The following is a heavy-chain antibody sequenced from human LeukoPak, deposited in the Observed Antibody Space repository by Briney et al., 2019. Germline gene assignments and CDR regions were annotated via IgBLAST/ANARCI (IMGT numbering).Heavy chain of an antibody. CDR3: ASHYYYDTFTYYERAPG. CDR2: IIPSLDVA. Sequence: SVKVSCKASGDTFIPYTFSWVRQAPGQGLEWIGRIIPSLDVANYAQKFQGRVTLSVDRDTATTYMELSRLRSEDTALYYCASHYYYDTFTYYERAPGWGQGTLVTVSS. V-gene: IGHV1-69*02. J-gene: IGHJ4*02. CDR1: GDTFIPYT. D-gene: IGHD3-22*01.